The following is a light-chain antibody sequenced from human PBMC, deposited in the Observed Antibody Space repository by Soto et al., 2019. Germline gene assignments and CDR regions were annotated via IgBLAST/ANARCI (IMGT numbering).Light chain of an antibody. CDR2: EVN. V-gene: IGLV2-23*02. CDR3: CSSGGSPTYV. Sequence: QSVLTQPASVSGSPGQSITISCTGTSSNVGSYKLVSWYQQHPGKAPKLMIFEVNKRPSGVSNRFSGSKSGNTASLTISGLKVEDEADYYCCSSGGSPTYVFGTVTKVIVL. J-gene: IGLJ1*01. CDR1: SSNVGSYKL.